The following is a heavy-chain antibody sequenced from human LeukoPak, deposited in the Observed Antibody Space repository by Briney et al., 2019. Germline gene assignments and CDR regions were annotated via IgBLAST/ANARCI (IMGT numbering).Heavy chain of an antibody. V-gene: IGHV5-51*01. J-gene: IGHJ4*02. Sequence: RGESLKISCKGSGYSFTSYWIGWVRQMPGKGLEWMGIIYPGDSGTRYSPSFQGQVTISADKSISTAYLQWSSLKASDTAMYYCARQYDSSGLPTYDYWGQGTLVTVSS. CDR2: IYPGDSGT. CDR3: ARQYDSSGLPTYDY. D-gene: IGHD3-22*01. CDR1: GYSFTSYW.